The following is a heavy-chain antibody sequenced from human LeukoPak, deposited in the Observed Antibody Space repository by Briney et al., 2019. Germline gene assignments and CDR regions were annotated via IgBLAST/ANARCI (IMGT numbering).Heavy chain of an antibody. CDR2: ISGSGTRT. CDR3: AKDAGYSYGYVVSSGYYFDY. J-gene: IGHJ4*02. V-gene: IGHV3-23*01. Sequence: HPGGSLRLSCAASGFTFSSHAMSWVRQAPGKGLEWVSSISGSGTRTYYADSVKGRFTISRDDSKNTLYLQMNSLRAEGTAVYYCAKDAGYSYGYVVSSGYYFDYWGQGTLVTVSS. D-gene: IGHD5-18*01. CDR1: GFTFSSHA.